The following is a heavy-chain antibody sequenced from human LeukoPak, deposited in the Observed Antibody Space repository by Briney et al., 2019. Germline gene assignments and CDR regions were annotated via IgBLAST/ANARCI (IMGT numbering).Heavy chain of an antibody. CDR3: ARCDSSGWTRYYYGMDV. D-gene: IGHD6-19*01. V-gene: IGHV3-48*03. CDR2: ISSSGSTI. CDR1: GFTFSSYE. Sequence: PGGSLRLSCAASGFTFSSYEMNWVRQAPGKGLEWVSYISSSGSTIYYADSVKGRFTISRDNAKNSLYLQMNSLRAEDTAAYYCARCDSSGWTRYYYGMDVWGQGTTVTVSS. J-gene: IGHJ6*02.